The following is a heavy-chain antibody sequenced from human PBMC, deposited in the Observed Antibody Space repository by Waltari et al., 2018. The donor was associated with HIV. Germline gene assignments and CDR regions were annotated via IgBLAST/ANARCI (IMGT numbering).Heavy chain of an antibody. CDR2: INQSGIT. V-gene: IGHV4-34*01. D-gene: IGHD6-19*01. CDR3: AESIGSGWYGGRYFDY. J-gene: IGHJ4*02. CDR1: GGSFSGYY. Sequence: QVQLQQWGAGLLKPSETMSLTCAVYGGSFSGYYWSWIRRPPGKGREWLGEINQSGITNYNPSLKVRVTRSVDTSKNQFSLKLSSVTAADTAVYYCAESIGSGWYGGRYFDYWGQGTLVTVSS.